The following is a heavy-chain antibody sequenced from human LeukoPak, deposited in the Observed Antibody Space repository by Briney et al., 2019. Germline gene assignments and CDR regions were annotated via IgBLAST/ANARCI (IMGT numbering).Heavy chain of an antibody. Sequence: PSETLSLTCSVSSGSFTPYYWGWIRQTDGKGLEWIGRLTPTGTTTYNPSLNSRVAMSLDTSKMQFSLKLTSVTAADTALYFCVRDAGSDDYGAKFDLWGQGTLVSVCS. V-gene: IGHV4-4*07. D-gene: IGHD4-17*01. CDR3: VRDAGSDDYGAKFDL. CDR1: SGSFTPYY. CDR2: LTPTGTT. J-gene: IGHJ4*02.